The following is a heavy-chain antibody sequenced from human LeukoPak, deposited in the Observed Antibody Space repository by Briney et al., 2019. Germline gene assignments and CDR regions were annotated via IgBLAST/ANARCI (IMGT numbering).Heavy chain of an antibody. J-gene: IGHJ4*02. V-gene: IGHV3-23*01. CDR3: ARDLKYSSSFAPGYFDY. CDR1: GFSFSTYA. CDR2: ISGSGGST. Sequence: GGSLRLSCAASGFSFSTYAMSWVRQAPGKGLEWVSAISGSGGSTYYADSVKGRFTISRDNSKNTLYLQMNSLRAEDTAMYYCARDLKYSSSFAPGYFDYWGQGTLVTVSS. D-gene: IGHD6-6*01.